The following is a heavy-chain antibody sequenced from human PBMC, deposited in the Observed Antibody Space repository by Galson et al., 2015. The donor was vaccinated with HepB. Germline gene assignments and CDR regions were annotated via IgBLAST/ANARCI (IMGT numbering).Heavy chain of an antibody. CDR3: AKDADVVPAATRGIDY. V-gene: IGHV3-9*01. Sequence: SLRLSCAASGFTFDDYAMHWVRQAPGKGLKWVSGISWNSGSIGYADSVKGRFTISRDNAKNSLYLQMNSLRAEDTALYYCAKDADVVPAATRGIDYWGQGTLVTVSS. CDR1: GFTFDDYA. CDR2: ISWNSGSI. J-gene: IGHJ4*02. D-gene: IGHD2-2*01.